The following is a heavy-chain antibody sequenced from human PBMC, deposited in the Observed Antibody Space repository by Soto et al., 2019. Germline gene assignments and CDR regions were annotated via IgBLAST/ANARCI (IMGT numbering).Heavy chain of an antibody. Sequence: VQLVQSGSEVKKPGASVKVSCKASGYTFTSHGISWVRQAPGQGLEWMGWISTFNGKTDYAQKFQGRVTMTADTRTSTGYMELRSLRSDDTAVYYCARLLTEGVTYREDAFDIWGQGTKVTVSS. CDR2: ISTFNGKT. CDR1: GYTFTSHG. V-gene: IGHV1-18*01. J-gene: IGHJ3*02. CDR3: ARLLTEGVTYREDAFDI. D-gene: IGHD3-9*01.